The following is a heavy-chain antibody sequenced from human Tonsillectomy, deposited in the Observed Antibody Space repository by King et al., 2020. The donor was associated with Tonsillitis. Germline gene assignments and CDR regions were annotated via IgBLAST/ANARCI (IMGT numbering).Heavy chain of an antibody. CDR3: VRKWYRCNNTFVS. V-gene: IGHV1-69*01. D-gene: IGHD1/OR15-1a*01. CDR1: GDTFSSYV. J-gene: IGHJ5*01. Sequence: QLVQSGAEVKKPGASVKVSCKASGDTFSSYVISWVRQAPGQGLEWMGGISPIFGTANYTQKFQGRVTITADESTSTAYMELSSLRSEDTAVYYCVRKWYRCNNTFVSCGHGALVTVSS. CDR2: ISPIFGTA.